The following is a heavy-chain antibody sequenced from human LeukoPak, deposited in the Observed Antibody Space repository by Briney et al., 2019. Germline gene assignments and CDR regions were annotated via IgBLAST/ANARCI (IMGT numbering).Heavy chain of an antibody. V-gene: IGHV5-51*01. CDR3: ARQSFGSRALYGMDV. J-gene: IGHJ6*02. Sequence: GESLKISCKGSGYSFTSYWIGWVRQMPGKGLEWMGIIYPGDSDTRYSPSFQGQVTISADKSISPAYLQWSSLKASDTAMYYCARQSFGSRALYGMDVWGQGTTVTVSS. CDR2: IYPGDSDT. CDR1: GYSFTSYW. D-gene: IGHD3-10*01.